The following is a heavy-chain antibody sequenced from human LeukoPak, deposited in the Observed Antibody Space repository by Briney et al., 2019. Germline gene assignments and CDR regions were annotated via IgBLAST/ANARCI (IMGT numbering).Heavy chain of an antibody. V-gene: IGHV1-2*02. D-gene: IGHD3-22*01. CDR1: GYTFTGYY. CDR2: INPNSGGT. Sequence: ASAKVSCKASGYTFTGYYMHWVRQAPGQGLEWMGWINPNSGGTNYAQKFQGRVTMTRDTSISTAYMELSRLRSDDTAVYYCARSFYFDSSGYYHYWGQGTLVTVSS. CDR3: ARSFYFDSSGYYHY. J-gene: IGHJ4*02.